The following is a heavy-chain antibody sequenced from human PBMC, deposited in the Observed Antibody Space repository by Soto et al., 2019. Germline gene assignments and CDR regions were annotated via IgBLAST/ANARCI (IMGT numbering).Heavy chain of an antibody. V-gene: IGHV3-48*02. Sequence: GGSLRLSCAASGFTFSSYSMNWVRQAPGKGLEWVSYISSSSSTIYYADSVKGRFTISRDNAKNSLYLQMNSLRDEDTAVYYCALGGIAVAGTPHDAFDIWGQGTMVTVSS. D-gene: IGHD6-19*01. CDR1: GFTFSSYS. CDR2: ISSSSSTI. CDR3: ALGGIAVAGTPHDAFDI. J-gene: IGHJ3*02.